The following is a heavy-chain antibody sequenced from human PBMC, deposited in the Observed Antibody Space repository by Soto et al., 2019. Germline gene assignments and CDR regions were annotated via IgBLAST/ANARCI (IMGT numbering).Heavy chain of an antibody. CDR1: GFTFSSYA. CDR2: ISGSGGST. V-gene: IGHV3-23*01. CDR3: AKDRSTVTTYYFDY. D-gene: IGHD4-17*01. Sequence: EVQLLESGGGLVQPGGSLRLSCAASGFTFSSYAMSWVRQAPGKGLEWVSTISGSGGSTYYADSVKGRFTISRDTSKNTLYLQMNNLRAEDTAVYYCAKDRSTVTTYYFDYWGQGTLVTVSS. J-gene: IGHJ4*02.